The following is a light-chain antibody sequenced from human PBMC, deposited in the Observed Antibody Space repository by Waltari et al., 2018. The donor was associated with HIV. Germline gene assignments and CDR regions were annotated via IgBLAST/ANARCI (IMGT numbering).Light chain of an antibody. CDR3: GTWDNSLKTVV. J-gene: IGLJ2*01. CDR1: TPNIGHNF. CDR2: DNN. Sequence: QSVLTQPPSVSAAPGQTVSISCSGFTPNIGHNFVSWYNQLPGKAPKLLILDNNKRPSGIPDRVSASKSGTSATLAITGLQTGDEGDYYCGTWDNSLKTVVFGGGTKVTVL. V-gene: IGLV1-51*01.